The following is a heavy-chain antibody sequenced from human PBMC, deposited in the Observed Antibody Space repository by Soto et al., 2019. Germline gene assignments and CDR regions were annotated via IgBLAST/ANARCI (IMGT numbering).Heavy chain of an antibody. V-gene: IGHV3-9*01. CDR1: GFTFDQYT. CDR2: ITWHSGTI. CDR3: AKEMISFGDFTYYYMDV. J-gene: IGHJ6*03. Sequence: EVQLVESGGGLVQPGRSLRLACAASGFTFDQYTMHWVRQAPGKGLEWVSSITWHSGTIGYADSVKGRFTISRDKAKNSLDLQMNRLRGEDTALYYCAKEMISFGDFTYYYMDVWGNGITVTVSS. D-gene: IGHD3-16*01.